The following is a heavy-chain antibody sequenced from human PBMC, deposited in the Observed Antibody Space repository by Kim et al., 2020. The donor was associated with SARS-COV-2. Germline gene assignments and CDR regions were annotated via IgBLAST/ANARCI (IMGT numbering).Heavy chain of an antibody. CDR3: ARALLEGDFDY. V-gene: IGHV4-61*01. Sequence: SETLSLTCTVSGGSVSSGSYYWSWIRQPPGKGLEWIGYIYYSGSTNYNPSLKSRDTISVDTSKNQFSLKLSSVTAADTAVYYCARALLEGDFDYWGQGTLVTLSS. CDR2: IYYSGST. D-gene: IGHD3-16*01. J-gene: IGHJ4*02. CDR1: GGSVSSGSYY.